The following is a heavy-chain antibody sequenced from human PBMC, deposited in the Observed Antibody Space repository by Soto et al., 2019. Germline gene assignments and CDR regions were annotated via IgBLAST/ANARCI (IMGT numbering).Heavy chain of an antibody. J-gene: IGHJ6*02. V-gene: IGHV4-61*01. CDR1: GGSVSSVSYY. CDR2: INHSGST. CDR3: ARGRGYYDILTGYYPYYYYGMDV. Sequence: PADTLSLTCSVFGGSVSSVSYYWSLIRQPPGKGLEWIGYINHSGSTNYNPSLKSRVTISVDTSKNQFSLKLSSVTAADTAVYYCARGRGYYDILTGYYPYYYYGMDVWGQGTTVTVSS. D-gene: IGHD3-9*01.